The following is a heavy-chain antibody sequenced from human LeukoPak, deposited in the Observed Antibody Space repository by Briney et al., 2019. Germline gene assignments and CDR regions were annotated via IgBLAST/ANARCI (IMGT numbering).Heavy chain of an antibody. V-gene: IGHV3-30-3*01. CDR3: ARTRYSSSRRYFDY. CDR1: GFTFSSYA. D-gene: IGHD6-13*01. CDR2: ISYDGSDK. Sequence: PGGSLRLSCAASGFTFSSYAMSWVRQAPGKGLEWVAVISYDGSDKYYADSMKGRFIISRDNSKNTLFLQMSSLRTEDTAVYYCARTRYSSSRRYFDYWGQGTLATVSS. J-gene: IGHJ4*02.